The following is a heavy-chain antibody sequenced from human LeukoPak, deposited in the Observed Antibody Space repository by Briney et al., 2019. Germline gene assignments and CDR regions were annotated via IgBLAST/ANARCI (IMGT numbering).Heavy chain of an antibody. D-gene: IGHD3-10*01. CDR3: ARRGVLWFGELLPFDY. J-gene: IGHJ4*02. CDR2: IYYSGST. CDR1: GGSISSSSYY. Sequence: SETLSLTCTVSGGSISSSSYYWGWIRQPPGKGLEWIGSIYYSGSTYYNPSLKSRVTISVDTSKNQFSLKLSSVTAADTAVYYRARRGVLWFGELLPFDYWGQGTLVTVSS. V-gene: IGHV4-39*01.